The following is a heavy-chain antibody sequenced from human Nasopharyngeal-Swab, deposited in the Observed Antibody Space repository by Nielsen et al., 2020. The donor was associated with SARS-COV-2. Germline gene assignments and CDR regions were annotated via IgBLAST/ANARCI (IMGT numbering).Heavy chain of an antibody. CDR1: GFTFDDYA. D-gene: IGHD6-13*01. V-gene: IGHV3-9*01. J-gene: IGHJ6*02. Sequence: GGSLRLSCAASGFTFDDYAMHWVRQAPGKGLEWVSGISWNSGSIGYADSVKGRFTISRDNAKNSLYLQMNSLRAEDTAVYYCARDYPVGQLNYYYGMDVWGQGTTVTVSS. CDR2: ISWNSGSI. CDR3: ARDYPVGQLNYYYGMDV.